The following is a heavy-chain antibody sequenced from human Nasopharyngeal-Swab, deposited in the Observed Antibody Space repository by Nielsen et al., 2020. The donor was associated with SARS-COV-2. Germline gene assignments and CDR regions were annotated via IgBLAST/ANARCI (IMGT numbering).Heavy chain of an antibody. D-gene: IGHD6-13*01. V-gene: IGHV4-31*02. Sequence: WIRQPGKGLEWIGYIYYTGSTYCNPSLKSRVTISVDTSKNQFSLKLTSVTAADTAVYYCARYPSSSWSSYGMDVWGQGTTVTVSS. CDR3: ARYPSSSWSSYGMDV. CDR2: IYYTGST. J-gene: IGHJ6*02.